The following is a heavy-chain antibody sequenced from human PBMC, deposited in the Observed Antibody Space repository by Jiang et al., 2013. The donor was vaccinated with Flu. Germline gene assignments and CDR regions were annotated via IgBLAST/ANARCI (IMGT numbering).Heavy chain of an antibody. CDR1: GYTFTSYG. V-gene: IGHV1-18*01. CDR2: ISAYNGNT. CDR3: AREREGGYYYYYGMDV. J-gene: IGHJ6*04. Sequence: GAEVKKPGASVKVSCKASGYTFTSYGISWVRQAPGQGLEWMGWISAYNGNTNYAQKLQGRVTMTTDTSTSTAYMELRSLRSDDTAVYYCAREREGGYYYYYGMDVWGQRDHGHRLL. D-gene: IGHD2-15*01.